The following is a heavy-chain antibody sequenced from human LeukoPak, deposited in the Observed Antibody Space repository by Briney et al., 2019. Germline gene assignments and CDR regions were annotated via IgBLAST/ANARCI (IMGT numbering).Heavy chain of an antibody. CDR3: ARRSMVRGVFQAFDM. CDR2: IYYNGDT. J-gene: IGHJ3*02. CDR1: DGSISSSSYY. D-gene: IGHD3-10*01. Sequence: SETLSLTCTVSDGSISSSSYYWAWIRQPPGKGLEWIGNIYYNGDTYYNPFLKSRVTISVDTSKNQFSVKLTSVTAADTAVFYCARRSMVRGVFQAFDMWVQGTMVTVSS. V-gene: IGHV4-39*01.